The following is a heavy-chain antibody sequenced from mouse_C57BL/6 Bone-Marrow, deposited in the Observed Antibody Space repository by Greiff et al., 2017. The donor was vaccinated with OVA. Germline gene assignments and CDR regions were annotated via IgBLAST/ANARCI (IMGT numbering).Heavy chain of an antibody. V-gene: IGHV1-5*01. CDR3: TRGRHYYGSSHYFDY. D-gene: IGHD1-1*01. J-gene: IGHJ2*01. Sequence: EVQRVESGTVLARPGASVKMSCKTSGYTFTSYWMHWVKQRPGQGLEWIGAIYPGNSDTSYNQKFKGKAKLTAVTSASTAYMELSSLTNEDSAVYYCTRGRHYYGSSHYFDYWGQGTTLTVSS. CDR2: IYPGNSDT. CDR1: GYTFTSYW.